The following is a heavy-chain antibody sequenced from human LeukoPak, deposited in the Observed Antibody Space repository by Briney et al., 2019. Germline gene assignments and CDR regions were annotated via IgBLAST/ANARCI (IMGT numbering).Heavy chain of an antibody. D-gene: IGHD3-22*01. CDR3: APDPYYYDSSGYYNFDY. Sequence: PGGSLRLSCAASGFTFSSYAMSWVRQPPGKGLEWIGEINHSGSTNYNPSLKSRVTISVDTSKNQFSLKLSSVTAADTAVYYCAPDPYYYDSSGYYNFDYWGQGTLVTVSS. V-gene: IGHV4-34*08. J-gene: IGHJ4*02. CDR1: GFTFSSYA. CDR2: INHSGST.